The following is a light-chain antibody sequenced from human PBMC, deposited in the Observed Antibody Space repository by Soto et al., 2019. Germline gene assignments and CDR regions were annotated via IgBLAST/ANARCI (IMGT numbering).Light chain of an antibody. V-gene: IGKV3-20*01. J-gene: IGKJ2*01. CDR3: QQYCSSPYT. Sequence: EIVLTQSPGTLSLSPGERATLSCRASQSVTSNYLAWYQQRPGQAPRLLIFAASTRATGIPDRFSGSVSGTDFTLTISRLEPEDVAVYSCQQYCSSPYTFGQGTKLEIK. CDR1: QSVTSNY. CDR2: AAS.